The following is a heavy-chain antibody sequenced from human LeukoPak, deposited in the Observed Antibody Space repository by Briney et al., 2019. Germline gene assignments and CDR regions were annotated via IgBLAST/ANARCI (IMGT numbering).Heavy chain of an antibody. V-gene: IGHV3-7*01. CDR2: IKQDGSEK. J-gene: IGHJ4*02. D-gene: IGHD2-21*01. CDR1: RFTFSSFW. Sequence: PGGSLRLSCAASRFTFSSFWMSWVRQAPGKGLEWVANIKQDGSEKCYVDSVKGRFTTSRDNAKNSLYLQMNSLRAEDTAVYYCARDGGELDYWGQGTLVTVSS. CDR3: ARDGGELDY.